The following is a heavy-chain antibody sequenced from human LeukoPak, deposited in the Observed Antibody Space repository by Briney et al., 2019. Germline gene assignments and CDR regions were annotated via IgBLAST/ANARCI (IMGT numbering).Heavy chain of an antibody. D-gene: IGHD3-10*01. J-gene: IGHJ4*02. CDR2: ISWNCGST. Sequence: GGSLRLSCAASGFTFRNYAMCGVRQAPGKGLEWVSAISWNCGSTYYADSLKGRFTISRDNSKNTLYLQMNSLRAEDTAVYYCAKAATGHVEYWGQGTLVTVSS. V-gene: IGHV3-23*01. CDR1: GFTFRNYA. CDR3: AKAATGHVEY.